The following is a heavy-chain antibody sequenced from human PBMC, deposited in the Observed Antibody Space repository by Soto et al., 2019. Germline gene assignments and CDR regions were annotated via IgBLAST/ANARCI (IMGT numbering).Heavy chain of an antibody. D-gene: IGHD3-10*01. Sequence: PLVQSGVEMKNPGASVKVSCKASGYTFTSYGISWVRQAPGQGLEWMGWISGFNDDTNHAQKFQGRVTVTKDTSTSTAYMELRRLKSDDTAMYYCARSGSYYPARNWFGPWGQGTLVIVSS. V-gene: IGHV1-18*01. CDR3: ARSGSYYPARNWFGP. J-gene: IGHJ5*02. CDR1: GYTFTSYG. CDR2: ISGFNDDT.